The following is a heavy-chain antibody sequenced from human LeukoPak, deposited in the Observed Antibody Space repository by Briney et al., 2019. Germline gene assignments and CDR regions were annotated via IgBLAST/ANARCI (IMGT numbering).Heavy chain of an antibody. CDR3: ARGGGNFDRSGYYEYYFDY. V-gene: IGHV3-23*01. CDR1: GFSFSVYA. Sequence: PGGSLRLSCVASGFSFSVYAMSWVRQAPGKGLEWVSGISGSGGGTYSADSVKGRFTISRDNSRKTLYLQMNSLRAEDTAVYYCARGGGNFDRSGYYEYYFDYWGQGTLVIVSS. J-gene: IGHJ4*02. CDR2: ISGSGGGT. D-gene: IGHD3-22*01.